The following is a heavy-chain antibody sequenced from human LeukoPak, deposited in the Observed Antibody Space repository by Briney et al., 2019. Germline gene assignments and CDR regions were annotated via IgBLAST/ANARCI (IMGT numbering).Heavy chain of an antibody. V-gene: IGHV3-74*01. CDR1: GFTFSSSW. D-gene: IGHD6-19*01. J-gene: IGHJ4*02. CDR2: IDSDGSIT. CDR3: ASGAHYSSGWWDY. Sequence: GGSLRLSCAASGFTFSSSWMHWVRQAPGKGLVWVSRIDSDGSITSYADSVKGRFTISRDNAKSTLYLQMNSLRAEDTAVYYCASGAHYSSGWWDYWGQGTLVTVSS.